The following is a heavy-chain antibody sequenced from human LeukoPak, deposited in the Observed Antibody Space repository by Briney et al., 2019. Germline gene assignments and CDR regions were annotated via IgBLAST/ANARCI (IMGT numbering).Heavy chain of an antibody. CDR2: IYYSGST. J-gene: IGHJ3*02. D-gene: IGHD3-22*01. Sequence: PSETLSLTCAVYGGSFSGYYWSWIRQPPGKGLEWIGYIYYSGSTNYNPSLKSRVTISVDTSKNQFSLKLSSVTAADTAVYYCARSSGYGLSAFDIWGQGTMVTVSS. CDR3: ARSSGYGLSAFDI. CDR1: GGSFSGYY. V-gene: IGHV4-59*01.